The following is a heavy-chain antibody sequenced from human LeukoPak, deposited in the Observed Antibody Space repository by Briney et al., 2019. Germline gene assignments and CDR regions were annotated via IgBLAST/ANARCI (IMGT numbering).Heavy chain of an antibody. D-gene: IGHD3-22*01. Sequence: GASVKVSCKASGYTFTSYAMSWVRQAPGQGLEWMGWINTNTGNPTYAQGFTGRFVFSLDTSVSTAYLQISSLKAEDTAVYYCARSVNYYDSSGYYETKNWFDPWGQGTLVTVSS. V-gene: IGHV7-4-1*02. CDR3: ARSVNYYDSSGYYETKNWFDP. J-gene: IGHJ5*02. CDR1: GYTFTSYA. CDR2: INTNTGNP.